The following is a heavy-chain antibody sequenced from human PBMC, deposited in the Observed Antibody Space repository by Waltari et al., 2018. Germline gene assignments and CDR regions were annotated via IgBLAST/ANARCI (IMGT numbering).Heavy chain of an antibody. CDR3: ARGKLVDY. D-gene: IGHD6-13*01. CDR2: IYYSGST. J-gene: IGHJ4*02. V-gene: IGHV4-39*07. CDR1: GGSISSSSYY. Sequence: QLQLQESGPGLVKPSETLSLTCTVSGGSISSSSYYWGWIRQPPGKGLEWIGSIYYSGSTYYNPARKSRVTISVDTSKNQFSLKLSSVTAADTAVYYCARGKLVDYWGQGTLVTVSS.